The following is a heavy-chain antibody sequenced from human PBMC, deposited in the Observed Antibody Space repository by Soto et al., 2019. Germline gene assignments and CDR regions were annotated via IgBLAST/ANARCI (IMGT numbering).Heavy chain of an antibody. CDR3: ARQAAAAFY. CDR1: GGSISSSSYY. D-gene: IGHD6-13*01. Sequence: SETLSLTCTVSGGSISSSSYYWGWIRQPPGKGLGWIGSIYYSGSTYYNPSLKSRVTISVDTSKNQFSLKLSSVTAADTAVYYCARQAAAAFYWGQGTLVTVSS. J-gene: IGHJ4*02. CDR2: IYYSGST. V-gene: IGHV4-39*01.